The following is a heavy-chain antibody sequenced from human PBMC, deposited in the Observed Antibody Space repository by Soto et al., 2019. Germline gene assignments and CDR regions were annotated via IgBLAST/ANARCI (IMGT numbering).Heavy chain of an antibody. Sequence: GGSLRLSCAVSGFHFRSYAMSWVRQAPGKGLEWVSVIYSGGSTYYADSVKGRFTISRDNSKNTLYLQMNSLRAEDTAVYYCASSVRAAAVDWFDPWGQGTLVTVSS. V-gene: IGHV3-53*01. CDR2: IYSGGST. D-gene: IGHD6-13*01. J-gene: IGHJ5*02. CDR1: GFHFRSYA. CDR3: ASSVRAAAVDWFDP.